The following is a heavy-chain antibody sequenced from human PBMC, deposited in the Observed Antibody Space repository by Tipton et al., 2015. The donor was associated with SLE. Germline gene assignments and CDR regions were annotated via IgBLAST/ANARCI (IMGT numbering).Heavy chain of an antibody. CDR2: IYYSGST. CDR3: ARFSFWSRGLRRHAYDY. D-gene: IGHD3-3*01. CDR1: GGSISSSSYY. J-gene: IGHJ4*02. V-gene: IGHV4-39*07. Sequence: TLSLTCTVSGGSISSSSYYWGWIRQPPGKGLEWIGSIYYSGSTYYNPSLKSRVTISVDTSKNQFSLKLSSVTAADTAVYYCARFSFWSRGLRRHAYDYWGQGTLVTVSS.